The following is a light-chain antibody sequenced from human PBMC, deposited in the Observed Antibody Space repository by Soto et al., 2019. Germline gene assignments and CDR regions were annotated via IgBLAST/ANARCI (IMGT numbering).Light chain of an antibody. Sequence: QSALTQPASVSGSPGQSITISCTRTNSDVGSYNVVSWYQQHPGKAPKVMIFEVSKRPSGVSDRFSGAKSGNTASLTISGLQAEDEADYYCCSDAGSSTNVFGTGTKVTVL. CDR1: NSDVGSYNV. J-gene: IGLJ1*01. CDR2: EVS. CDR3: CSDAGSSTNV. V-gene: IGLV2-23*02.